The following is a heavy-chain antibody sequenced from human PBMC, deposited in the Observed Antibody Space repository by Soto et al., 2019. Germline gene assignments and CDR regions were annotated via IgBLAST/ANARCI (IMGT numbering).Heavy chain of an antibody. CDR2: IYYTGST. J-gene: IGHJ6*02. CDR3: ARDQYDFRSGSYYYAMEV. D-gene: IGHD3-3*01. Sequence: QVQLQESGPGLVQPSATLSLTCTVSGGSVSSESHYWSWIRQTPGKGLEWIGYIYYTGSTNYNPSLKGRVTMSVDTSRDQVSLRLRSVTRADTAVYYCARDQYDFRSGSYYYAMEVWGQGTKVTVSS. CDR1: GGSVSSESHY. V-gene: IGHV4-61*01.